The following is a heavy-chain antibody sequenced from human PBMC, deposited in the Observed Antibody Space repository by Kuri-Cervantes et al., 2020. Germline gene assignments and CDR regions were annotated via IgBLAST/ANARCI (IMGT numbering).Heavy chain of an antibody. CDR2: IIPIFGTA. V-gene: IGHV1-69*13. D-gene: IGHD6-19*01. CDR1: GGTFSSYA. J-gene: IGHJ6*02. Sequence: SVKVSCKASGGTFSSYAISWVRQAPGQGLEWMGGIIPIFGTANYAQKFQGRVTITADESTSTAYMELSSLRSEDTAVYCCAREIAVAGIGYYYYGMDVWGQGTTVTVSS. CDR3: AREIAVAGIGYYYYGMDV.